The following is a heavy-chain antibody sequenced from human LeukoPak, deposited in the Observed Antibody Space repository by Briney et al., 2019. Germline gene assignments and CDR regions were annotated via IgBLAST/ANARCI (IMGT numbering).Heavy chain of an antibody. CDR3: ARVPHAMVRGVIITEFYFDY. J-gene: IGHJ4*02. Sequence: GSLRLSCAASGLTFSSYSMNWVRQAPGKGLEWVSSISSSSNYIYYADSVKGRFTISRDNAKNSLYLQMNSLRAEDTAVYYCARVPHAMVRGVIITEFYFDYWGQGTLVTVSS. V-gene: IGHV3-21*01. CDR1: GLTFSSYS. CDR2: ISSSSNYI. D-gene: IGHD3-10*01.